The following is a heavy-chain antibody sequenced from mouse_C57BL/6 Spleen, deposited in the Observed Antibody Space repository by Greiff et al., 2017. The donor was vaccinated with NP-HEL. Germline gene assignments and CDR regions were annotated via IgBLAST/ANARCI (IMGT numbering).Heavy chain of an antibody. J-gene: IGHJ1*03. V-gene: IGHV5-16*01. Sequence: EVMLVESEGGLVQPGSSMKLSCTASGFTFSDYYMAWVRQVPEKGLEWVANINYDGSSTYYLDSLKSRFIISRDNAKNILYLQMSSLKSEDTATYYCARDLTGTWYFDVWGTGTTVTVSS. CDR1: GFTFSDYY. CDR3: ARDLTGTWYFDV. CDR2: INYDGSST. D-gene: IGHD4-1*01.